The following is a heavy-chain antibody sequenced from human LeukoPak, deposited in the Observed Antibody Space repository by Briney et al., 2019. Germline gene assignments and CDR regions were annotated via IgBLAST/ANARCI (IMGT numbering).Heavy chain of an antibody. J-gene: IGHJ5*02. CDR3: ARDHGDIVVVPAAIGDDP. CDR1: GYTFTSYD. CDR2: MNPNSGNT. V-gene: IGHV1-8*01. Sequence: GASVKVSCKASGYTFTSYDINWVRQATGQGLEWMGWMNPNSGNTGYAQKFQGRVTMTRDTSISTAYMELSRLRSDDTAVYYCARDHGDIVVVPAAIGDDPWGQGTLVTVSS. D-gene: IGHD2-2*02.